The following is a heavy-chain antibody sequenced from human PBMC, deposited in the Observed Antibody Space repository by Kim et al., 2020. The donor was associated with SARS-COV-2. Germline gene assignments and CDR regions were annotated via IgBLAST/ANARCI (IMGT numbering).Heavy chain of an antibody. Sequence: GESLKISCKASGYSFTSYCISWVRQMPGKGLEWMGRFDPSDSYTNYSPSFQAHVTISFDKSITITYLQWSILKASYTAMYYCARLSQTLYYDDTNPLAWGPGTMVTV. CDR2: FDPSDSYT. CDR3: ARLSQTLYYDDTNPLA. D-gene: IGHD3-22*01. CDR1: GYSFTSYC. V-gene: IGHV5-10-1*01. J-gene: IGHJ5*02.